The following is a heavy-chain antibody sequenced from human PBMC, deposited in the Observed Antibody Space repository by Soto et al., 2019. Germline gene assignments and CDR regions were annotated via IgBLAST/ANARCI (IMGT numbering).Heavy chain of an antibody. CDR2: INPNSGGT. V-gene: IGHV1-2*02. D-gene: IGHD2-21*02. J-gene: IGHJ4*02. CDR1: GYTFSDYY. CDR3: AREPATAKPEGVDF. Sequence: AAVNVSFKASGYTFSDYYIHWVRQAPGQGLEWMGWINPNSGGTKYAPKFQGGVTMTRDTSITTAYMELSRLRSGDTAVYYCAREPATAKPEGVDFWGQGTLVTVSS.